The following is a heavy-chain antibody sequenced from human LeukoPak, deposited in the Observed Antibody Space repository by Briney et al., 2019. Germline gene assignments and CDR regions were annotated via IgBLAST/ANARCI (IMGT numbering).Heavy chain of an antibody. V-gene: IGHV4-59*12. CDR3: ARAYSSSWYFGQTNWFDP. Sequence: SETLSLTCTVSGGSISNYYWSWIRQPPGKGLEWIGYIYYSGSTKYNPSLKSRVTISVDTSKNQFSLKLSSVTAADTAVYYCARAYSSSWYFGQTNWFDPWGQGTLVTVSS. CDR2: IYYSGST. CDR1: GGSISNYY. D-gene: IGHD6-13*01. J-gene: IGHJ5*02.